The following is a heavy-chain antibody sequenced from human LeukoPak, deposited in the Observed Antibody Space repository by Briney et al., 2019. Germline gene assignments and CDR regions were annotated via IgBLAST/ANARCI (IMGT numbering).Heavy chain of an antibody. D-gene: IGHD6-19*01. J-gene: IGHJ4*02. CDR2: ICYSGST. Sequence: SETLSLTCTVSGGSISSYYWSWIRQPPGKGLEWIGYICYSGSTNYNPSLKSRVTISVDTSKNQFSLKLSSVTAADTAVYYCARSEVAVAGDYFDYWGQGTLVTVSS. CDR1: GGSISSYY. V-gene: IGHV4-59*01. CDR3: ARSEVAVAGDYFDY.